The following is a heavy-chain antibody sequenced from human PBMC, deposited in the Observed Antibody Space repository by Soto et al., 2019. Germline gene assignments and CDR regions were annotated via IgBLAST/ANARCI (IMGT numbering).Heavy chain of an antibody. CDR3: ASHYSNYEGDYMDV. D-gene: IGHD4-4*01. CDR2: IYYSGST. J-gene: IGHJ6*03. CDR1: GGSISSSSYY. Sequence: PSETLSLTCTVSGGSISSSSYYWGWIRQPPGKGLEWIGSIYYSGSTYYNPSLKSRVTISVDTSKNQFSLKLSSVTAADTAVYYCASHYSNYEGDYMDVWGKGTXVTVS. V-gene: IGHV4-39*01.